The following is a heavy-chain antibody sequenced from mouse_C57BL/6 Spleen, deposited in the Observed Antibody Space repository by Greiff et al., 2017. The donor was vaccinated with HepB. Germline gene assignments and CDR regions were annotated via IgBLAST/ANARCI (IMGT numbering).Heavy chain of an antibody. CDR3: ARDKLGSFAY. J-gene: IGHJ3*01. Sequence: EVHLVESGGGLVKPGGSLKLSCAASGFTFSSYAMSWVRQTPEKRLEWVATISDGGSYTYYPDNVKGRFTISRDNAKNNLYLQMSHLKSEDTAMYYCARDKLGSFAYWGQGTLVTVSA. V-gene: IGHV5-4*01. CDR2: ISDGGSYT. CDR1: GFTFSSYA. D-gene: IGHD4-1*01.